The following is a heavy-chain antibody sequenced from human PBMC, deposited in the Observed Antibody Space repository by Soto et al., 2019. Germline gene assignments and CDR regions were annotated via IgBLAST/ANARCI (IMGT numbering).Heavy chain of an antibody. J-gene: IGHJ6*02. Sequence: QVQLQESGPGLVTPSQTLSLTCTVSGGSISSGDYYWRWIRQPPGKGLEWIGYIYYSGSTYYNPSLKSRVTISVDTSNNQFSLKLSSVRSADTAVDYCARERWLRLPMTPYYYCGMDVWGQGTRVTVCS. CDR1: GGSISSGDYY. CDR2: IYYSGST. CDR3: ARERWLRLPMTPYYYCGMDV. D-gene: IGHD5-12*01. V-gene: IGHV4-30-4*01.